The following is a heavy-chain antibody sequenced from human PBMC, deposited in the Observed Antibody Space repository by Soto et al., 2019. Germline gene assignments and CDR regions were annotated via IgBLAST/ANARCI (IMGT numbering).Heavy chain of an antibody. J-gene: IGHJ1*01. Sequence: QVQLVESGGGVVQPGRSLRLSCAASGFTFSSYGMHWVRQAPGKGLEWVAVIWYDGSNKYYADSVKGRFTISRDNSKNTLYLQMNSLRAEDTAVYYCAREARYSSSWQPAGDEYFQHWGQGTLVTVSS. CDR2: IWYDGSNK. CDR1: GFTFSSYG. D-gene: IGHD6-13*01. V-gene: IGHV3-33*01. CDR3: AREARYSSSWQPAGDEYFQH.